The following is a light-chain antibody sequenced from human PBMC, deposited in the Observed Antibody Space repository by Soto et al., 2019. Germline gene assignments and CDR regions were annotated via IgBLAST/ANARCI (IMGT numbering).Light chain of an antibody. CDR3: QQYNNCPRT. Sequence: EIVMTQSPATLSVSPGQRATLSCRASPSVSGNLAWYQQKPGRAPRLLIYGASTRATGIPARFSVSGSGTDFTLPISSLQSEDFAVYYCQQYNNCPRTFGQGTKVEIK. CDR2: GAS. V-gene: IGKV3-15*01. CDR1: PSVSGN. J-gene: IGKJ1*01.